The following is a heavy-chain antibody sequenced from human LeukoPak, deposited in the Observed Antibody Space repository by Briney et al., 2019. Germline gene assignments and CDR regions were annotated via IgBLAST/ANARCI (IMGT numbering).Heavy chain of an antibody. D-gene: IGHD3-3*01. CDR3: ASGGGFLEWLN. V-gene: IGHV1-2*02. Sequence: ASVKVSCKASGYTFTGYYLHWVRQAPGQGLEWMGWINPNSGGTKNAQKFQGRVTMTRDTSISTAYMELSRLRSDDTAVYYCASGGGFLEWLNWGQGTLVTVSS. CDR1: GYTFTGYY. CDR2: INPNSGGT. J-gene: IGHJ4*02.